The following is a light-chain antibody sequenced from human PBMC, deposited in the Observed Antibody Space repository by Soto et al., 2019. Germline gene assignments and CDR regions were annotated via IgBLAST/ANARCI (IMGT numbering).Light chain of an antibody. J-gene: IGKJ3*01. CDR1: QSISSY. V-gene: IGKV1-39*01. Sequence: DIQMTQSPSSLSASVGDRVTITCRASQSISSYLNWYQQKPGKAPKLLIYAASSLQSGVPSRFSGSGSGTDFTLTISSLQPEDFATYYCQHYDNLLFTFGPGTKVDFK. CDR2: AAS. CDR3: QHYDNLLFT.